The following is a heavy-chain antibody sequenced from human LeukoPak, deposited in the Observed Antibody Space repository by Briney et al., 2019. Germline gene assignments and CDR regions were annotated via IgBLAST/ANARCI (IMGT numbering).Heavy chain of an antibody. V-gene: IGHV3-7*03. Sequence: GGSLRLSCAASGFTFSSYWMSWVRQAPGKGLEWVANIKKDGTEKKYVDSVKGRFTISRDNAKNSLYLQMNSLRAEDTALYYCARAHYYDSSGYYDYWGQGTLVTVSS. D-gene: IGHD3-22*01. CDR2: IKKDGTEK. J-gene: IGHJ4*02. CDR3: ARAHYYDSSGYYDY. CDR1: GFTFSSYW.